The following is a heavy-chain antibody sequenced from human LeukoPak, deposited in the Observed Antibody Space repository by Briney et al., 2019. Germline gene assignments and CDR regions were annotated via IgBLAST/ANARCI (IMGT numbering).Heavy chain of an antibody. Sequence: GGSLRLSCAASGLTLSSYAMSWVRHAPGKGLEWVSAISGSGGSTYYADSVKGRFTISRDNSKNTLYLQMNSLRAEDTAVYYCAKIRIGPYYYYGMDVWGQGTTVTVSS. CDR2: ISGSGGST. V-gene: IGHV3-23*01. CDR1: GLTLSSYA. D-gene: IGHD2-15*01. CDR3: AKIRIGPYYYYGMDV. J-gene: IGHJ6*02.